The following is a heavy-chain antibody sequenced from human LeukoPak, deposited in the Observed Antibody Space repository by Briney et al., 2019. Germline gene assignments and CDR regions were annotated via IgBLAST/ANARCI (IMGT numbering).Heavy chain of an antibody. J-gene: IGHJ6*03. CDR2: IYTSGST. CDR1: GGSISSYY. CDR3: ARDGGYCDGNTCYNHYYYMDV. V-gene: IGHV4-4*07. D-gene: IGHD2-21*01. Sequence: PSETLSLTCNVSGGSISSYYWSWIRQPAGKGLEWIGRIYTSGSTNYNPSLKSRVTMSVDTSKNQFSLKLSSVTAADTAVYYCARDGGYCDGNTCYNHYYYMDVWGKGTTVTISS.